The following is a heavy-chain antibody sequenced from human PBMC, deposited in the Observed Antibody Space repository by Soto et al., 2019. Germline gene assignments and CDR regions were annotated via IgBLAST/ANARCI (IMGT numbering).Heavy chain of an antibody. D-gene: IGHD2-8*01. CDR1: GGSISSYY. V-gene: IGHV4-59*01. Sequence: KPSETLSLTCTVSGGSISSYYWSWIRQPPGKGLEWIGYIYYSGSTNYNPSLKSRVTISVDTSKNQFSLKLSSVTAADTAVYYCARMVYAAKSFYYYYYYGMDVWGQGTTVTVSS. CDR3: ARMVYAAKSFYYYYYYGMDV. J-gene: IGHJ6*02. CDR2: IYYSGST.